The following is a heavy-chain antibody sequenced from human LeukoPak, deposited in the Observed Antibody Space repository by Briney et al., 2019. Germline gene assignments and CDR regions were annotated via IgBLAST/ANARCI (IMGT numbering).Heavy chain of an antibody. CDR3: ARGEYSASYYYSDY. V-gene: IGHV4-59*01. D-gene: IGHD1-26*01. CDR1: GGSISSYY. CDR2: IYYSGST. J-gene: IGHJ4*02. Sequence: SETLSLSCTVSGGSISSYYWSWIRQPPGKGLEWIGYIYYSGSTNYNPYLKRRGTISVDTSKNQFSLKLSSVTAADTAVYYCARGEYSASYYYSDYWGQGGLVTVSS.